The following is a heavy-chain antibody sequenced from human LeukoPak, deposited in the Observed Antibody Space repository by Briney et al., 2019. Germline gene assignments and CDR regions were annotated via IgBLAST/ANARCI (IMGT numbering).Heavy chain of an antibody. Sequence: GGSLRLSCAAAGFTFTSYAMSWVSQAPGKGLEWVSAISGSGGSTYYADSVKGRFTISRDNSKNTLYLQMSSLRAEDTAVYYCAKDRGRRGGNATGTDYWGQETLVTVSS. J-gene: IGHJ4*02. CDR2: ISGSGGST. CDR3: AKDRGRRGGNATGTDY. D-gene: IGHD4-23*01. V-gene: IGHV3-23*01. CDR1: GFTFTSYA.